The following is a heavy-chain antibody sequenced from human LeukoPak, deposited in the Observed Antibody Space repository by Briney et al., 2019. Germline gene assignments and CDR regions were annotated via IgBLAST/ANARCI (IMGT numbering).Heavy chain of an antibody. CDR3: VTGSRSDWWGAFDI. Sequence: GGSLSLSCAASGFTFNDVWMSWVRQAPGKGLEWVGRIKRKSDGGTSDYPAPVKGRFTISRDDSKNTLYLQMDSLRTEDTAVYYCVTGSRSDWWGAFDIWGQGTMVTVSS. J-gene: IGHJ3*02. CDR2: IKRKSDGGTS. V-gene: IGHV3-15*01. CDR1: GFTFNDVW. D-gene: IGHD2-8*02.